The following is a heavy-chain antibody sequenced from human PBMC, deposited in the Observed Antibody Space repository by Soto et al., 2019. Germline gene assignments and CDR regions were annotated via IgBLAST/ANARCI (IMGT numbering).Heavy chain of an antibody. D-gene: IGHD1-26*01. CDR1: GFTFRDYY. CDR3: ARDHLLGSRAFDI. J-gene: IGHJ3*02. CDR2: ISDSGTYT. V-gene: IGHV3-11*06. Sequence: PGGFLRLSCAASGFTFRDYYMSWIRQAPGKGLEWLSYISDSGTYTSYADSVEGRFTVSRDNAENSLYLQMNNLSAEDTAVCYCARDHLLGSRAFDIWGQGTMVTVSS.